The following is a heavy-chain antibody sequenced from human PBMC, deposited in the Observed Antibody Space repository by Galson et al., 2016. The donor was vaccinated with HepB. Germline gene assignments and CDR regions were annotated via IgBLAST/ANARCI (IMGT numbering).Heavy chain of an antibody. CDR2: LSGSGGSI. CDR1: GFTFRSYA. J-gene: IGHJ4*02. D-gene: IGHD4-11*01. CDR3: AKDVHNYGNPLYFYY. V-gene: IGHV3-23*01. Sequence: SLRLSCAGAGFTFRSYAMSWVRQAPGKGLEWVSALSGSGGSIFYADSVKGRFTISKDNSKNTLYLQISSLRAEDTAIYYCAKDVHNYGNPLYFYYWGQGTLVTVSS.